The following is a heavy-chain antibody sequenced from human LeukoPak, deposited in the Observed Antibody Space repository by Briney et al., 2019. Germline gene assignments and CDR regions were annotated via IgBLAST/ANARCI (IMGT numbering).Heavy chain of an antibody. CDR3: ARGRSVWGAGDFDY. CDR1: GGSVSSYY. J-gene: IGHJ4*02. D-gene: IGHD3-16*01. CDR2: IYYSGST. Sequence: SETLSLTCTVSGGSVSSYYWSWIRQPPGKGLEWIGYIYYSGSTNYNPSLKSRVTISVDTSKNQFSLKLSSVTAADTAVYYCARGRSVWGAGDFDYWGQGTLVTVSS. V-gene: IGHV4-59*02.